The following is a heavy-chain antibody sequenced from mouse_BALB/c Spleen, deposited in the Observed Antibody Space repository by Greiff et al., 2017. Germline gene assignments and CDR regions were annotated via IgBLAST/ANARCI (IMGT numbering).Heavy chain of an antibody. V-gene: IGHV14-1*02. CDR2: IDPENGNT. CDR3: ASEVYRYDEVLVAY. Sequence: EVQLQQSGAELVRPGALVKLSCKASGFNIKDYYMHWVKQRPEQGLEWIGWIDPENGNTIYDPKFQGKASITADTSSNTAYLQLSSLTSEDTAVYYCASEVYRYDEVLVAYWGQGTLVTVSA. CDR1: GFNIKDYY. J-gene: IGHJ3*01. D-gene: IGHD2-14*01.